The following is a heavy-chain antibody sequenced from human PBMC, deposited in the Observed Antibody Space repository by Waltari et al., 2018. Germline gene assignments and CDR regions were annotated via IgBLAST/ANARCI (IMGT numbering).Heavy chain of an antibody. D-gene: IGHD6-19*01. CDR2: ISAYNGNT. V-gene: IGHV1-18*01. Sequence: QVQLVQSGAEVKKPGASVKVSCKASGYTFTSYGISWVRQAPGQGLEWMGWISAYNGNTNYAQKLQGRVTMTTDTSTSTAEMERRSLRADDTAVYYCARGPRLYSSVGKLGYWGQGTLVTVSS. CDR3: ARGPRLYSSVGKLGY. J-gene: IGHJ4*02. CDR1: GYTFTSYG.